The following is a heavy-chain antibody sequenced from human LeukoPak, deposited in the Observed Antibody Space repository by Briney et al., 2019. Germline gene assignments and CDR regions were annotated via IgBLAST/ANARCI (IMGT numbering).Heavy chain of an antibody. CDR3: ARDGYYDILTGYYSPFDI. V-gene: IGHV3-48*04. CDR1: GFTFSSYS. D-gene: IGHD3-9*01. Sequence: GGSLRLSCAASGFTFSSYSMNWVRQAPGKGLEWVSYISSSSSTIYYADSVKGRFTISRDNAKNSLYLQMNSLRAEDTAVYYCARDGYYDILTGYYSPFDIWGQGTMVTVSS. J-gene: IGHJ3*02. CDR2: ISSSSSTI.